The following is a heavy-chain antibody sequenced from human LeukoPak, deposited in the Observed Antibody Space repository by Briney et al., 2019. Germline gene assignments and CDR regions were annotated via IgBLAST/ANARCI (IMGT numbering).Heavy chain of an antibody. Sequence: PGGSLRLSCAASGFTFTDYFLGWIRQAPGKGLDWVSHISRQGDTIEYADSVKGRFTISRDNAKNSLYLQMNLLRVEDTAVYFCARVRRGGDSRYFDYWGRGALVTVSS. CDR1: GFTFTDYF. D-gene: IGHD2-21*02. CDR2: ISRQGDTI. V-gene: IGHV3-11*01. J-gene: IGHJ4*02. CDR3: ARVRRGGDSRYFDY.